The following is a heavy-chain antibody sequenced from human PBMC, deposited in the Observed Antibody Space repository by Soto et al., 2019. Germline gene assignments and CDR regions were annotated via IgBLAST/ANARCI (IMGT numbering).Heavy chain of an antibody. CDR2: LDPDGGST. Sequence: ASVKFSCTSPGSNITDYYIHWVRQAPGQGPEWMGILDPDGGSTSYAQKFQGRDSMTSDTSTNTVYMELTSLRFEDTAMYYCTSLIGVDVLKDYWGQGTQVTVSS. V-gene: IGHV1-46*01. J-gene: IGHJ4*02. D-gene: IGHD3-9*01. CDR3: TSLIGVDVLKDY. CDR1: GSNITDYY.